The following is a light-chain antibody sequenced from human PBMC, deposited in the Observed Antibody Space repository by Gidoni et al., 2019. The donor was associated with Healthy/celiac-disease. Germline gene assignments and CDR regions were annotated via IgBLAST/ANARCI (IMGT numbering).Light chain of an antibody. Sequence: DPVSITCRASQSISTYLNWYQQKPGKAPKVLIYSASSLQSGVPPRFSGSGSGTDFTLTISSLQPEDFATYYCQQSYSSPLTFGGGTKVEIK. CDR1: QSISTY. J-gene: IGKJ4*01. CDR2: SAS. V-gene: IGKV1-39*01. CDR3: QQSYSSPLT.